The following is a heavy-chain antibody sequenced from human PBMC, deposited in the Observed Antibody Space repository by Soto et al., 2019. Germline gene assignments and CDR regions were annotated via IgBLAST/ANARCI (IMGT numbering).Heavy chain of an antibody. J-gene: IGHJ6*02. D-gene: IGHD2-21*02. CDR3: ARDIGCGGDCKPYYYYGMDV. CDR1: GGSISSYY. Sequence: SETLSLTCTVSGGSISSYYWSWIRQPPGKGLEWIGYIYYSGSTNYNPSLKSRVTISVDTSKNQFSLKLSSVTAADTAVYYCARDIGCGGDCKPYYYYGMDVWGQGTTVTVSS. CDR2: IYYSGST. V-gene: IGHV4-59*01.